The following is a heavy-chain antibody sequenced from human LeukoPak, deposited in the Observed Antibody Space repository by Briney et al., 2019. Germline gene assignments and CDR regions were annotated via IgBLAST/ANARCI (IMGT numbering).Heavy chain of an antibody. J-gene: IGHJ4*02. CDR2: IKEDGSEK. CDR3: ARDSSGYQ. Sequence: GGSLRLSCAASGFTFSTYWMSWVCQAPGKGLEWVANIKEDGSEKYYGDSVKGRFTISRDNAKNSLYPQMNSLRAEDTAVYYCARDSSGYQWGQGTLVTVSS. CDR1: GFTFSTYW. V-gene: IGHV3-7*01. D-gene: IGHD3-22*01.